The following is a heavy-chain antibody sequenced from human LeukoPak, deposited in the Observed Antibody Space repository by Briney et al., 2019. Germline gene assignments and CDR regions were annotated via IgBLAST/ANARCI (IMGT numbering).Heavy chain of an antibody. V-gene: IGHV1-2*02. CDR1: GYTFTGYY. CDR2: INPNSGGT. J-gene: IGHJ4*02. Sequence: ASVKVSCKASGYTFTGYYMHWVRQAPGQGPEWMGWINPNSGGTNYAQKFQGRVTMTRDTSISTAYMELSRLRSDDTAVYYCARANWGAPSYFDYWGQGTLVTVSS. D-gene: IGHD7-27*01. CDR3: ARANWGAPSYFDY.